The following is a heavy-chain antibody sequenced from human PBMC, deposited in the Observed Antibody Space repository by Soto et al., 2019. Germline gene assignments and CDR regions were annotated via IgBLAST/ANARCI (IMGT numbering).Heavy chain of an antibody. V-gene: IGHV3-15*07. J-gene: IGHJ4*02. CDR1: GFSLNDAW. CDR3: LSDYRDRGI. CDR2: IKSRDSGGTT. Sequence: EERLVQSGGGLVKPGESLTLSCAGSGFSLNDAWINWVRQAPGKGLEWVGRIKSRDSGGTTDCAAPVKGRFTISRDDSKNTVYMQMNSLKSEDTAVFYCLSDYRDRGIWGQGTLVSVSS. D-gene: IGHD3-10*01.